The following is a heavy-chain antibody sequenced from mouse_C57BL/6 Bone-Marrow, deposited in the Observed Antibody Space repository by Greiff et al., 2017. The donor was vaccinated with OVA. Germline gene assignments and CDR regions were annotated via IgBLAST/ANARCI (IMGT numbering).Heavy chain of an antibody. CDR3: ASWGWLPYYFDY. V-gene: IGHV1-81*01. J-gene: IGHJ2*01. Sequence: QVQLQQSGAELARPGASVKLSCKASGYTFTSYGISWVKQRTGQGLEWIGEIYPRSGNTYYNEKFKGKATLTADKSSSTAYMELSSLTSEDSAVYYCASWGWLPYYFDYWGQGTTLTVSS. D-gene: IGHD2-3*01. CDR1: GYTFTSYG. CDR2: IYPRSGNT.